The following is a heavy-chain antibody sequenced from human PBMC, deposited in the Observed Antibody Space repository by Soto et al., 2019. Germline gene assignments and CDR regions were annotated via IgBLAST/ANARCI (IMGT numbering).Heavy chain of an antibody. D-gene: IGHD6-13*01. J-gene: IGHJ4*02. Sequence: SETLSLTCTVSGASISFHYCNWIRQPPGKGLEWIGHIYYSGNANHSPSLKSRVTISVDTSKNQFSLKLSSVTAADTAVYYCARRYSSSFDYWGQGTLVTVSS. CDR3: ARRYSSSFDY. CDR2: IYYSGNA. CDR1: GASISFHY. V-gene: IGHV4-59*08.